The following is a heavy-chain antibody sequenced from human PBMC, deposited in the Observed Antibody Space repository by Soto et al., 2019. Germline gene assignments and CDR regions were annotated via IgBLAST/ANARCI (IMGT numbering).Heavy chain of an antibody. CDR1: GFTFSMYW. D-gene: IGHD1-1*01. J-gene: IGHJ4*02. V-gene: IGHV3-74*01. Sequence: EVQLVESGGGLVQPGGSLRLSCAASGFTFSMYWMHWVRQVPGKGPEWVSRINDDGISTNYADSVKGRFTISRDNAKNTLYLQMNALRVEDTAVYYWTRGPRSTSTGTGAFWGQGTLVTVS. CDR3: TRGPRSTSTGTGAF. CDR2: INDDGIST.